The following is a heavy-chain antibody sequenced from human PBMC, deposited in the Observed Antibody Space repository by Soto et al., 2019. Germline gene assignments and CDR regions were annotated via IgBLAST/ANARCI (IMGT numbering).Heavy chain of an antibody. CDR3: ARDRVFTGAFDI. J-gene: IGHJ3*02. CDR1: GFTFSSYG. D-gene: IGHD6-13*01. V-gene: IGHV3-7*01. Sequence: GGSLRLSCAASGFTFSSYGMSWVRQAPGKGLEWVANIKQDGSEKYYVDSVKGRFTISRDNAKNSLYPQMNSLRAEDTAVYYCARDRVFTGAFDIWGQGTMLTVSS. CDR2: IKQDGSEK.